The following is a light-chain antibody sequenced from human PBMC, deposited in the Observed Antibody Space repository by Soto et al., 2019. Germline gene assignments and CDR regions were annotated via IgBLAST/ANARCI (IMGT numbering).Light chain of an antibody. CDR3: QQYASSPLT. V-gene: IGKV3-11*01. Sequence: EIVLTQSPATLSLSPGERATLSCRASQSVSSYLAWYQQKPGQAPRLLIYGASNRATGIPSRFSGSGSGTDFTLTISSLEPEDFAEFYCQQYASSPLTFGGGTKVEIK. J-gene: IGKJ4*01. CDR2: GAS. CDR1: QSVSSY.